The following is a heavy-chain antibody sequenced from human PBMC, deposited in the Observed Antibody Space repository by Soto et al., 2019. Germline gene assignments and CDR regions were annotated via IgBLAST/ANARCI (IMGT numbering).Heavy chain of an antibody. D-gene: IGHD4-4*01. CDR3: ARLTVAVTTFDY. V-gene: IGHV4-39*01. Sequence: SETLSRTCTVSGGSISSSSYYWGWIRQPPGKGLEWIGSIYYSGSTYYNPSLKSRVTISVDTSKNQFSLKLSSVTAADTAVYYCARLTVAVTTFDYWGQGTLVTVSS. J-gene: IGHJ4*02. CDR1: GGSISSSSYY. CDR2: IYYSGST.